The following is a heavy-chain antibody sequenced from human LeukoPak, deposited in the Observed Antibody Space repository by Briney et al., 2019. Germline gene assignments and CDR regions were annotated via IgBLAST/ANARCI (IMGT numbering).Heavy chain of an antibody. CDR2: ISAYNGNT. CDR1: GYTFTSYG. Sequence: GASVKVSCKASGYTFTSYGISWVRQAPGQGLEWMGWISAYNGNTNYAQKLQGRVTMTTDTSTSTAYMELRSLRSDDTAVYYCANLGQDCSSTSCYEANWFDPWGQGTLVTVSS. D-gene: IGHD2-2*01. J-gene: IGHJ5*02. CDR3: ANLGQDCSSTSCYEANWFDP. V-gene: IGHV1-18*01.